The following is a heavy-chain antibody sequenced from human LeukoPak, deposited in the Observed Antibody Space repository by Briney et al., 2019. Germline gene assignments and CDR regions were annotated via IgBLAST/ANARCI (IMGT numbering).Heavy chain of an antibody. V-gene: IGHV3-23*01. Sequence: GGALRLSCAASGLTFSSYARSGVRQAPGKGLEWVAAISGRGGSTYYADSVQRRFPIPRDNSKPPLYLQMTSLRAEDTAVYYCAKDTNEPEPPHSSYRRQGTLLTLSS. CDR1: GLTFSSYA. J-gene: IGHJ4*02. D-gene: IGHD2-2*01. CDR2: ISGRGGST. CDR3: AKDTNEPEPPHSSY.